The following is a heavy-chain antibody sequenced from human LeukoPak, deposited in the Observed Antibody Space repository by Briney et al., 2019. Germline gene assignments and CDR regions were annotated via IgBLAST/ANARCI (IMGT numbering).Heavy chain of an antibody. D-gene: IGHD2-2*01. CDR1: GFNFSSYS. CDR3: AKDIGSTSLYNWFDP. Sequence: GGSLRLSCAASGFNFSSYSMNWVRQAPGKGLEWVAVIAYDGSNTYYLDSVKGRFTISRDSSENTLYLQMNSLRAEDTAVYYCAKDIGSTSLYNWFDPWGQGTLVTVSS. V-gene: IGHV3-30*18. J-gene: IGHJ5*02. CDR2: IAYDGSNT.